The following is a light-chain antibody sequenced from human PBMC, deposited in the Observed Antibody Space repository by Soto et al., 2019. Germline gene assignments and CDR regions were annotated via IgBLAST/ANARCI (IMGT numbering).Light chain of an antibody. V-gene: IGKV1D-16*01. CDR2: AAS. Sequence: DIQMTQSPSSLSASVGDRVTITCRASQGISSWLAWYQQKPEKAPKSLISAASSLQGGVPSRFSGSGSGTDFTLIISSLQPEDFATYYYQQYNNYPLTFGGGTKVEIK. CDR1: QGISSW. CDR3: QQYNNYPLT. J-gene: IGKJ4*01.